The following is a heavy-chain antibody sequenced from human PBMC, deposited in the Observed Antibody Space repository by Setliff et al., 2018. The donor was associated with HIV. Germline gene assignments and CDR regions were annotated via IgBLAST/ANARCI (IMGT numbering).Heavy chain of an antibody. CDR3: ARVSPLTHYYYMDM. J-gene: IGHJ6*03. CDR1: GDSVSSASYY. CDR2: IYYSGTT. Sequence: SETLSLTCTVSGDSVSSASYYWSWIRQPPGKGLEWIGYIYYSGTTKYNPSLKSRVTISVDTSKNQFSLKLNSVTAADTAVYYCARVSPLTHYYYMDMWGKGTTVTVSS. D-gene: IGHD7-27*01. V-gene: IGHV4-61*01.